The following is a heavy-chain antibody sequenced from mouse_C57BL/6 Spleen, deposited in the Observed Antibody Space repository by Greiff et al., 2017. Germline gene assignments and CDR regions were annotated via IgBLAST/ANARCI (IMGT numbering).Heavy chain of an antibody. J-gene: IGHJ4*01. Sequence: QVQLKQSGAELVRPGASVTLSCKASGYTFTDYEMHWVKQTPVHGLEWIGAIDPETGGTAYNQKFKGKAILTADKSSSTAYMELRSLTSEDSAVYYCTGYSVYAMDYWGQGTSVTVSS. CDR3: TGYSVYAMDY. D-gene: IGHD2-12*01. V-gene: IGHV1-15*01. CDR2: IDPETGGT. CDR1: GYTFTDYE.